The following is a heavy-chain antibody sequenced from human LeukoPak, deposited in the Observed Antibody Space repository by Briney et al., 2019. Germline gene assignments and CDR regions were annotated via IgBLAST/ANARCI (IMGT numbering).Heavy chain of an antibody. CDR2: IYTSGST. J-gene: IGHJ4*02. CDR1: GGSISSGSYY. V-gene: IGHV4-61*02. Sequence: PSETLSLTCTVSGGSISSGSYYWSWIRQPAGKGLEWIGRIYTSGSTNYNPSLKSRVTISVDTSKNQFSLKLSSVTAADTAVYYCARGRPVEAWFGELFYFDYWGQGTLVTVSS. D-gene: IGHD3-10*01. CDR3: ARGRPVEAWFGELFYFDY.